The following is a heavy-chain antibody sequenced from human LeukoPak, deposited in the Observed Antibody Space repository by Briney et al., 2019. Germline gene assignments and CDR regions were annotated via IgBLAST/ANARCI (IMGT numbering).Heavy chain of an antibody. CDR1: GGSISSSSYY. Sequence: PSETLSLTCTVSGGSISSSSYYWGWIRQPPGKGLEWIGSIYYSGSTYYNPSLKSRVTISVDTSKNQFSLKLSSVTAADTAVYYCARYYYGSGSYFATDAFDIWGQGTMVTVSS. CDR3: ARYYYGSGSYFATDAFDI. D-gene: IGHD3-10*01. J-gene: IGHJ3*02. V-gene: IGHV4-39*01. CDR2: IYYSGST.